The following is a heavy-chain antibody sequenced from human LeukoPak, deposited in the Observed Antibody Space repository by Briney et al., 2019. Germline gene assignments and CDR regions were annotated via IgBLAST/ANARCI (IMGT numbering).Heavy chain of an antibody. CDR1: GGPITNYY. J-gene: IGHJ6*02. Sequence: SETLSLTCTVSGGPITNYYWSWIRQPPGKGLEWIGYCYYSRASMYNPSLKSRVTMSVDWSKNQFSLKMNSATAADTAVYYCAGHGDIGVFRNGLDVWGQGTTVTVSS. D-gene: IGHD1-14*01. V-gene: IGHV4-59*08. CDR3: AGHGDIGVFRNGLDV. CDR2: CYYSRAS.